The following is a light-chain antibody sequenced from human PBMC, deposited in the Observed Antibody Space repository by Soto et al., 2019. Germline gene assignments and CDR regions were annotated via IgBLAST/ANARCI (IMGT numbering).Light chain of an antibody. CDR3: QKYFSVPFT. CDR2: AAS. J-gene: IGKJ3*01. V-gene: IGKV1-27*01. CDR1: QGIRNN. Sequence: DIQMTQSPSSLSASAGDRVTITCRASQGIRNNLAWYQQKPGEVPKLLIHAASTLQSGVPSRFSGSGSGTDFTLTISSLQPEDVATYYCQKYFSVPFTFGPGTKVVIK.